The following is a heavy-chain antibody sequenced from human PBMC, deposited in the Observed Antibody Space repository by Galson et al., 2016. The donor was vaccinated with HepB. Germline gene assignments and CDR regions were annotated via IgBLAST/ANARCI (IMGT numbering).Heavy chain of an antibody. Sequence: SLXXXCAASGXXFSXXXMSXXXQSXXKGLXXVSAXSGSGDXXYYAXXVKARYTISRDNSRNTPYLQMXSLRAEDTAIYYCAXEEHGASTIYLAYWGPGTLVXXSS. V-gene: IGHV3-23*01. CDR1: GXXFSXXX. CDR3: AXEEHGASTIYLAY. J-gene: IGHJ4*02. D-gene: IGHD5-24*01. CDR2: XSGSGDXX.